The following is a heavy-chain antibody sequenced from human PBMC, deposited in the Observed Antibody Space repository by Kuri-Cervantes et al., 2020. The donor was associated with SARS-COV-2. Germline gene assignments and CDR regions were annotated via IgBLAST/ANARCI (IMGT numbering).Heavy chain of an antibody. CDR2: IRYDGSNK. CDR1: GFTFSSYG. Sequence: GGSLRLSCAASGFTFSSYGMHWVRQAPGKGLEWVAFIRYDGSNKYYADSVKGRFTISRDNSKNTLYLQVNSLRAEDTAVYYCAKDPPPAGYWGQGTLVTVSS. CDR3: AKDPPPAGY. V-gene: IGHV3-30*02. J-gene: IGHJ4*02.